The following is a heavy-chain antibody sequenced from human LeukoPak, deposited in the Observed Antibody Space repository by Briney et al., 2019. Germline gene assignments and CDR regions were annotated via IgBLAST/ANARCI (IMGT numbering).Heavy chain of an antibody. V-gene: IGHV4-34*01. CDR3: ARGRGTAAGIIADY. Sequence: SETLSLTCAVYGGSFSGYYWSWIRQPPGKGLEWIGEINHSGSTNYNPSLKSRVTISVDTSKNQFSLKLSSVTAADTAVYYCARGRGTAAGIIADYWGQGTLVTVSS. D-gene: IGHD6-13*01. J-gene: IGHJ4*02. CDR2: INHSGST. CDR1: GGSFSGYY.